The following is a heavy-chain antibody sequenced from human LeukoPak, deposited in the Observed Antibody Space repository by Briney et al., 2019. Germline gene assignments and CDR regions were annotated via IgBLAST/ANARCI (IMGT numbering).Heavy chain of an antibody. J-gene: IGHJ4*02. Sequence: GGSLRLSCAAFGFTFSSYGMNWVRQAPGKGLEWVSYISTSGSTIYYADSVKGRFTVSRDNAQNSLYLQMNSLRAEDTAVYYCAREESSATIDYWGQGTLVTVSS. CDR2: ISTSGSTI. CDR1: GFTFSSYG. CDR3: AREESSATIDY. V-gene: IGHV3-48*04.